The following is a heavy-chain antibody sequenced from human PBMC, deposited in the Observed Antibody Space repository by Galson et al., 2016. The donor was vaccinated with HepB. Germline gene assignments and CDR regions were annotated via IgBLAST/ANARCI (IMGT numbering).Heavy chain of an antibody. V-gene: IGHV3-33*01. J-gene: IGHJ6*04. CDR3: ARDKGGDYGYYYYGMDV. Sequence: SLRLSCAASGFTFSSYGMHWVRQAPGKGLEWVAVIWYDGSNKYYADSVKGRFTISRDNSKNTLYLQMNSLRAEDTAVYYCARDKGGDYGYYYYGMDVWGKGTTGTVSS. CDR1: GFTFSSYG. D-gene: IGHD4-17*01. CDR2: IWYDGSNK.